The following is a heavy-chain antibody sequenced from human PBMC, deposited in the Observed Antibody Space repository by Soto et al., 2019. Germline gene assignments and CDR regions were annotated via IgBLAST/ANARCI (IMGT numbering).Heavy chain of an antibody. CDR3: AKDQEVSDYYYGMDV. D-gene: IGHD2-8*01. CDR2: ISYDGSNK. CDR1: GFTFSSYG. Sequence: PGGSLRLSCAASGFTFSSYGMHWVRQAPGKGLEWVAVISYDGSNKYYADSVKGRFTISRDNSKNTLYLQMNSLRAEDTSVYYCAKDQEVSDYYYGMDVWGQGTTVTVSS. V-gene: IGHV3-30*18. J-gene: IGHJ6*02.